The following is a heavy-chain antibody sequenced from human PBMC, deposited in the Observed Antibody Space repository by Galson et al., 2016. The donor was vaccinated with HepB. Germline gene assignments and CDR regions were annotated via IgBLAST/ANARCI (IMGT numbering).Heavy chain of an antibody. Sequence: LRLSCAASGFTFSRYGLHWVRQAPGKGLEWVAVILYDGSKKYYADSVKGRFTISRDNSKNTLYLQMNSLRAEDTAVYYCARDSFTIFGVTPNWFDPWGQGTLVTVSS. CDR3: ARDSFTIFGVTPNWFDP. J-gene: IGHJ5*02. D-gene: IGHD3-3*01. CDR2: ILYDGSKK. V-gene: IGHV3-33*01. CDR1: GFTFSRYG.